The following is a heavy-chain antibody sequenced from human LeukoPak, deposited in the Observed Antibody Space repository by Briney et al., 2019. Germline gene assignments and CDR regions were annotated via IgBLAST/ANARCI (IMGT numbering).Heavy chain of an antibody. D-gene: IGHD2-2*01. V-gene: IGHV3-7*01. CDR2: IKQDGSEK. CDR1: GFTFSSCW. Sequence: GGSLRLSCAASGFTFSSCWMSWVRQAPGKGLEWVANIKQDGSEKYYVDSVKGRFTISRDNAKNSLYLQMNSLRAEDTAVYYCARDSIFMAEGYWGQGTLVTVSS. J-gene: IGHJ4*02. CDR3: ARDSIFMAEGY.